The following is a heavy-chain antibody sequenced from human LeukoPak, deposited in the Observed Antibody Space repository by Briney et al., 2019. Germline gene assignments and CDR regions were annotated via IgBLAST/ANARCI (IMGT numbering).Heavy chain of an antibody. J-gene: IGHJ4*02. Sequence: GGSLSLSCAASGFTFSSYAMHWVRQAPGKGLEYVSAISSNGGSTYYANSVKGRFTISRDNSKNTLYLQMGSLRAEDMAVYYCARGYHDYWGQGTLVTVSS. V-gene: IGHV3-64*01. D-gene: IGHD3-16*02. CDR3: ARGYHDY. CDR1: GFTFSSYA. CDR2: ISSNGGST.